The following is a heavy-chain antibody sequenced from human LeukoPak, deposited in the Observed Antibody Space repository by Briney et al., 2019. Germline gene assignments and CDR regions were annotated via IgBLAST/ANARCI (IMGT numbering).Heavy chain of an antibody. V-gene: IGHV1-18*04. CDR1: GYTFTGHY. J-gene: IGHJ4*02. CDR3: ARDRVTIFGVVGEKPFDY. CDR2: ISAYNGNT. D-gene: IGHD3-3*01. Sequence: ASVKVSCKASGYTFTGHYIHWVRQAPGQGLEWMGWISAYNGNTNYAQKLQGRVTMTTDTSTSTAYMELRSLRSDDTAVYYCARDRVTIFGVVGEKPFDYWGQGTLVTVSS.